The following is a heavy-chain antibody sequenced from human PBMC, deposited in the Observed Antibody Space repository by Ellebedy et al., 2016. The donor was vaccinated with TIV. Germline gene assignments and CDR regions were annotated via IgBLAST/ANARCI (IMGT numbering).Heavy chain of an antibody. Sequence: GESLKISCAAWGFSFSNFWMSWVRQAPGKGLEWVAHIKTDGSETYYVDSVKGRFTISRENAKNELFLQMDVLRVDDSAVYYCVGFGVFNLWGQGAPVTVSS. CDR3: VGFGVFNL. CDR2: IKTDGSET. V-gene: IGHV3-7*01. CDR1: GFSFSNFW. D-gene: IGHD3-3*01. J-gene: IGHJ5*02.